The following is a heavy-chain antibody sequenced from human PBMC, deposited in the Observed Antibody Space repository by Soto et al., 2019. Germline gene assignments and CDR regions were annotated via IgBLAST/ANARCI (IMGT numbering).Heavy chain of an antibody. D-gene: IGHD3-10*01. CDR2: IIPLLDVT. CDR1: GGTFSTYT. V-gene: IGHV1-69*08. Sequence: QVQLVQSGAEVKKPGSSVKVSCKASGGTFSTYTINWVRQAPGQGLEWMGRIIPLLDVTNNAQRFQGRVTITADISTLTVYMEPPILISQDRAVYYCARDSGSVGYDDSWGQGTLVTVSS. CDR3: ARDSGSVGYDDS. J-gene: IGHJ4*02.